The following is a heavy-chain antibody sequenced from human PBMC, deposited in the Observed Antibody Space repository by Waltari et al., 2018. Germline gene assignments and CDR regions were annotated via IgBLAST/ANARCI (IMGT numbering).Heavy chain of an antibody. D-gene: IGHD6-19*01. CDR3: ARDQRQWPKNDAFDI. CDR2: IYYSGST. Sequence: GGYYWSWIRQHPGKGLEWIGYIYYSGSTYYNPSLKSRVTISVDTSKNQFSLKLSSVTAADTAVYYCARDQRQWPKNDAFDIWGQGSMVTVSS. CDR1: GGYY. V-gene: IGHV4-31*02. J-gene: IGHJ3*02.